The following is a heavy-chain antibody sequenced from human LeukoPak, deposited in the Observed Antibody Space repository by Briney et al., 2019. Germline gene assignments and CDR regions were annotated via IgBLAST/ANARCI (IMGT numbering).Heavy chain of an antibody. Sequence: SETLSLTCTVSGGSISSSSYYWGWIRQPPGKGLEWIGSIYYSGSTYYNPSLKSRVTISVDTSKNQFSLKLSSVTAADTAVYYCARDLRYDYLWGSYPMGWFDPWGQGTLVTVSS. D-gene: IGHD3-16*02. V-gene: IGHV4-39*07. CDR1: GGSISSSSYY. CDR2: IYYSGST. CDR3: ARDLRYDYLWGSYPMGWFDP. J-gene: IGHJ5*02.